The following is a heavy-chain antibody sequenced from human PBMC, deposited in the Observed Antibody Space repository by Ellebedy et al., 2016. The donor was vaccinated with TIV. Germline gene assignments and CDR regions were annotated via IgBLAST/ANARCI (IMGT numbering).Heavy chain of an antibody. V-gene: IGHV3-66*01. CDR3: ARDLDGYGRGY. D-gene: IGHD5-24*01. Sequence: PGGSLRLSCAASGFTVTRNYMSWVRQAPGGGLEWVSVIYTDGTTYYGDSVKGRFTISRDTSKNTLYLQMNSLRVEDTAVYYCARDLDGYGRGYWGQGTLVTVSS. J-gene: IGHJ4*02. CDR2: IYTDGTT. CDR1: GFTVTRNY.